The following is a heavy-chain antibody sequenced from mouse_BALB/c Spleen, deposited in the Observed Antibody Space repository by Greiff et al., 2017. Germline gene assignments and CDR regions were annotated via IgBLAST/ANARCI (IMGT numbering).Heavy chain of an antibody. J-gene: IGHJ1*01. Sequence: EVQRVESGGGLVKPGGSLTLSCAASGFTFSSYTMSWVRQTPEKRLEWVATISSGGSYTDYPDSVKGRFTISRDNAKNTLYLQMSSLKSEDTAMYYCTRDNSPFYTTVVGDWYFDVWGAGTTVTVSS. D-gene: IGHD1-1*01. CDR1: GFTFSSYT. V-gene: IGHV5-6-4*01. CDR3: TRDNSPFYTTVVGDWYFDV. CDR2: ISSGGSYT.